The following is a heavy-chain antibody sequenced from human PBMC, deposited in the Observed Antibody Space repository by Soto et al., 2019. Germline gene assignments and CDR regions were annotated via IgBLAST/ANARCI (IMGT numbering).Heavy chain of an antibody. CDR1: GFSFSSYG. Sequence: QVQLVESGGGVVQPGRSLRLSCAASGFSFSSYGMHWVRQAPGKGLEWVAVISSDGSNKYYADSVKGRFTISRDNSKNTLYLQMNSLRAEDTAVYHCAKGDIVVVVAATHDYYYGMDVWGQGTTVTVSS. J-gene: IGHJ6*02. CDR3: AKGDIVVVVAATHDYYYGMDV. CDR2: ISSDGSNK. V-gene: IGHV3-30*18. D-gene: IGHD2-15*01.